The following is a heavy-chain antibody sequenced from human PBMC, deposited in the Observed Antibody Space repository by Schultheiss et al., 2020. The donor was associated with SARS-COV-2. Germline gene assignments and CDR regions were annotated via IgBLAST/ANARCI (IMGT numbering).Heavy chain of an antibody. CDR3: ARGEAYYDFWSGYYLADYYYYGMDV. V-gene: IGHV3-11*04. Sequence: GGSLRLSCAASGFTFSDYYMSWIRQAPGKGLEWVAYVSSRSGTIYYANSVKGRFTISRNNAKNSLYLQMNSLRVEDTAVYYCARGEAYYDFWSGYYLADYYYYGMDVWGQGTTVTVSS. CDR2: VSSRSGTI. D-gene: IGHD3-3*01. J-gene: IGHJ6*02. CDR1: GFTFSDYY.